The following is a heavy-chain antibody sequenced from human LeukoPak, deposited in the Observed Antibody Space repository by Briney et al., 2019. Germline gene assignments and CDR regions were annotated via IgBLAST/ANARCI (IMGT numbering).Heavy chain of an antibody. CDR3: ARDSSDSSGWYEGWFDP. D-gene: IGHD6-19*01. CDR1: GFTFRNYD. V-gene: IGHV3-48*04. Sequence: PGGSLRLSCAASGFTFRNYDMNWVRQAPGKGLEWVSFITSSSSTIYYADSVKGRFTVSRDNAKNSLYLQMNSLRAEDTAVYYCARDSSDSSGWYEGWFDPWGQGTLVTVSS. CDR2: ITSSSSTI. J-gene: IGHJ5*02.